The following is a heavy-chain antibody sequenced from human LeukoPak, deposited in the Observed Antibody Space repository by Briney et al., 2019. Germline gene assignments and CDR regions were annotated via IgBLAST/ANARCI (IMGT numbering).Heavy chain of an antibody. Sequence: GASVKVSCKASGYTFTSYAISWVRQAPGQGLEWMGWISAYNGDTNYAQNLQGRVTMTTDTSTDTAYMELRSLRSDDTAVYYCARDGLSYTNPNNWFDPWGQGTLVTVSS. CDR1: GYTFTSYA. J-gene: IGHJ5*02. CDR3: ARDGLSYTNPNNWFDP. CDR2: ISAYNGDT. D-gene: IGHD2-2*02. V-gene: IGHV1-18*01.